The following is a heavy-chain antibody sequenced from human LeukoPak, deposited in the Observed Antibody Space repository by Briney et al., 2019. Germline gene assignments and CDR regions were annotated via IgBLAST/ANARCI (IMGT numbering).Heavy chain of an antibody. Sequence: GRSLRLSCAASGFTFDDYAMHWVRQAPGKGLEWVSGISWNSGSIGYADSVKGRFTISRDNAKNSLYLQMNSLRAEDMALYYCAKEGAGGAFDIWGQGTMVTVSS. V-gene: IGHV3-9*03. D-gene: IGHD1-26*01. CDR1: GFTFDDYA. CDR3: AKEGAGGAFDI. J-gene: IGHJ3*02. CDR2: ISWNSGSI.